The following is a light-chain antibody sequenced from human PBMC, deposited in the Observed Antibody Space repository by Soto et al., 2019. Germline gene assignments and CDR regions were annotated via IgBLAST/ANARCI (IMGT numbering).Light chain of an antibody. CDR1: QSVSSSY. CDR3: HQGSNVPPKS. V-gene: IGKV3D-20*02. Sequence: EIGLTQSPGNLSLSLGERATLSCRASQSVSSSYLAWYQQKPGQPPRLLIYDASTRATGIPARFSGGGSGTDFTLTISILDPEDFAGYYCHQGSNVPPKSFGQGALLEVK. CDR2: DAS. J-gene: IGKJ5*01.